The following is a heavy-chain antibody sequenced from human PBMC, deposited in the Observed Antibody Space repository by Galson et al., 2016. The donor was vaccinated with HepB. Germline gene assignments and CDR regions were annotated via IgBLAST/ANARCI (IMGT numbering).Heavy chain of an antibody. CDR1: GFTLSTHW. V-gene: IGHV3-74*01. D-gene: IGHD2-2*01. J-gene: IGHJ5*02. Sequence: SLRLSCAASGFTLSTHWMHWVRQVPRKGLEWVSRIKTDGSSTSYADSVKGRFTISRDNAQNTVFLQMSSLTVEDTAVYYCVRDVDQTICTGTSCATHNYFDPWCQGVLVTVSS. CDR3: VRDVDQTICTGTSCATHNYFDP. CDR2: IKTDGSST.